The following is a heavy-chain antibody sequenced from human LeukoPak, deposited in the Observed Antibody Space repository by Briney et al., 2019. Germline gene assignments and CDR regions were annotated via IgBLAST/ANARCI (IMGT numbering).Heavy chain of an antibody. J-gene: IGHJ5*02. V-gene: IGHV1-18*01. CDR2: ISSGGNT. Sequence: ASVKVSCKATGYIFSNYGISWVRQAPGHGLEWMGWISSGGNTNYAPKFQDRATMTTDTSTSTACMELRSLRFDDTAVYYCARDFAWGSGGAPIDDNWLDPWGQGTLVTVSS. CDR3: ARDFAWGSGGAPIDDNWLDP. D-gene: IGHD7-27*01. CDR1: GYIFSNYG.